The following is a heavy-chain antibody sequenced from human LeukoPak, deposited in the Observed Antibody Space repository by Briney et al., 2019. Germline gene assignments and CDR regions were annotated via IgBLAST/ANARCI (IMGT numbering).Heavy chain of an antibody. CDR2: IYKDGRT. V-gene: IGHV3-53*01. Sequence: GGSLRLSCAASGFIVSSNYMTWVRQAPGKGLEWASVIYKDGRTFYADSVKGRFTISRDNSKNTLYLQMNSLRAEDTAVYYCAKSLTYYHENSDSIWGQGTLVTVSS. CDR1: GFIVSSNY. CDR3: AKSLTYYHENSDSI. D-gene: IGHD3-22*01. J-gene: IGHJ4*02.